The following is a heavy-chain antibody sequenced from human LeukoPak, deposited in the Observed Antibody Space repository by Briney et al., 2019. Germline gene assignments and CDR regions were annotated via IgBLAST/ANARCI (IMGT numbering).Heavy chain of an antibody. D-gene: IGHD3-10*01. CDR2: ISGSGTTI. V-gene: IGHV3-11*04. Sequence: PGGSLRLSCAASGFTFSDYYLSWIRQAPGKGLEWISFISGSGTTIDYAVSVEGRFTISRDNAKNSLFLQMSSLRAEDTAVYFCSGDPGDYWGQGTLVTVSS. CDR3: SGDPGDY. J-gene: IGHJ4*02. CDR1: GFTFSDYY.